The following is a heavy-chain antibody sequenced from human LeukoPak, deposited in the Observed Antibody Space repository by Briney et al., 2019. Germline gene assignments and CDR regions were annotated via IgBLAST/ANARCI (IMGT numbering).Heavy chain of an antibody. J-gene: IGHJ5*02. Sequence: SQTLSLTCTVSGGSIRSGSYYWSWIRQPAGKGLEWIGRIYTSGSTNYNPSLKSRVTISVDRSKNQLYLKMSSVTVEETAVYYCAREGIRFLECFGNWFDPWGQGTLVTVSS. V-gene: IGHV4-61*02. CDR2: IYTSGST. D-gene: IGHD3-3*01. CDR3: AREGIRFLECFGNWFDP. CDR1: GGSIRSGSYY.